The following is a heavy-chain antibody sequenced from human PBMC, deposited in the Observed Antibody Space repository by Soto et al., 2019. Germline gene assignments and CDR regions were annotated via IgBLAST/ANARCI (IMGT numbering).Heavy chain of an antibody. Sequence: PGGSLRLSCGAPGVTFKDYAMHWVRQAPGKGLEWVAAISYDGKQTYYADSVKGRFTISKDKSKRTLFLQMNSLRVDDTAVYYCARDGWGSNWYFDLWGRGTLVTVSS. CDR2: ISYDGKQT. V-gene: IGHV3-30*03. CDR1: GVTFKDYA. CDR3: ARDGWGSNWYFDL. D-gene: IGHD3-16*01. J-gene: IGHJ2*01.